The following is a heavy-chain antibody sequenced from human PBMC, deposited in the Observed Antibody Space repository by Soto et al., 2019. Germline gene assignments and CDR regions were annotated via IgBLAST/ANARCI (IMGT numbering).Heavy chain of an antibody. Sequence: ASVKVSCKASGYTFTSYGISWVRQAPGQGLEWMGWISAYNGNTNYAQKLQGRVTMTTDTSTSTAYMELRSLRSDDTAVYYCARDGEPSYYYDSSGFGYWGQGTLVTVS. CDR2: ISAYNGNT. CDR3: ARDGEPSYYYDSSGFGY. J-gene: IGHJ4*02. V-gene: IGHV1-18*01. D-gene: IGHD3-22*01. CDR1: GYTFTSYG.